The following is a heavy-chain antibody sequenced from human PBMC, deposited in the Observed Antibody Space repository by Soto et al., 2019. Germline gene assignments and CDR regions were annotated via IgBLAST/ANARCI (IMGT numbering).Heavy chain of an antibody. CDR2: IYYNGNT. V-gene: IGHV4-31*01. Sequence: QVQLQEAGPGLVKPSQTLSLTCIVSGDSISSGGSYWTWIRQHPGKGLEWIGYIYYNGNTYYNPSLRSPTTISVHTANNQFCLKRHSVTAADTAVYYCANFNDRLTPSTVLHWGQGTLVTVSS. CDR3: ANFNDRLTPSTVLH. CDR1: GDSISSGGSY. D-gene: IGHD4-4*01. J-gene: IGHJ4*02.